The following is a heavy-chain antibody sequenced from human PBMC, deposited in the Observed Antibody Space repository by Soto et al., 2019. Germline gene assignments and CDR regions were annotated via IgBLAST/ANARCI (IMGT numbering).Heavy chain of an antibody. D-gene: IGHD3-10*01. CDR1: GASIGSSY. V-gene: IGHV4-59*01. Sequence: SETLSLTCTVSGASIGSSYWSWIRQPPGKGLEWMGYIFYSGSTNYSPSLNSRVTITIDTSKNQFSLNLSSVTAADTAVYYCARDSARSYFDYWGHGTLVTVSS. J-gene: IGHJ4*01. CDR3: ARDSARSYFDY. CDR2: IFYSGST.